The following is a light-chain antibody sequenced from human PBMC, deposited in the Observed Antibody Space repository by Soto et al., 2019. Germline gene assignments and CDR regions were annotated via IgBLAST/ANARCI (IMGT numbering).Light chain of an antibody. CDR1: QDIADY. CDR2: AAS. Sequence: DIQMTQSPSSLSASVGDRVTITCRASQDIADYLAWYQQKPGQVPNLLIYAASTLQSGVPSRFTGSGSGTDFTLTITGLQPEAFATYYCQNYNSAPWTYGRGTKVEF. V-gene: IGKV1-27*01. J-gene: IGKJ1*01. CDR3: QNYNSAPWT.